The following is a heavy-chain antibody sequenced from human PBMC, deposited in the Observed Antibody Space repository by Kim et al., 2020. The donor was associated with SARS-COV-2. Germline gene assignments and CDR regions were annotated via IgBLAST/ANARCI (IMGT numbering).Heavy chain of an antibody. V-gene: IGHV4-59*01. CDR1: GGSISSYY. D-gene: IGHD3-10*01. CDR3: AREYYYGSGSYYNARWFDP. J-gene: IGHJ5*02. Sequence: SETLSLTCTVSGGSISSYYWSWIRQPPGKGLEWIGYIYYSGSTNYNPSLKSRVTISVDTSKNQFSLKLSSVTAADTAVYYCAREYYYGSGSYYNARWFDPWGQGTLVTVSS. CDR2: IYYSGST.